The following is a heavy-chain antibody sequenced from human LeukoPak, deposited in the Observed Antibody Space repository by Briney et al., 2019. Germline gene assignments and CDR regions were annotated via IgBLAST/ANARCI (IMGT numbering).Heavy chain of an antibody. CDR3: AKDGERELLSYNFDY. CDR2: ISGSGGST. Sequence: GGSLRLSCAASGFTFSSYAMSWVRQAPGKGLEWVSAISGSGGSTYYADSVKGRFTISRDNSKNTLYLQMNSLRAEDTAVYYCAKDGERELLSYNFDYWGQGTLVTVSS. V-gene: IGHV3-23*01. D-gene: IGHD1-26*01. J-gene: IGHJ4*02. CDR1: GFTFSSYA.